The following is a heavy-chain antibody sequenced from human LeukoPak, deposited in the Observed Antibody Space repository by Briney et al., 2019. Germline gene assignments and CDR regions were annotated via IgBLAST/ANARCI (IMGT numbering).Heavy chain of an antibody. CDR1: GFTFSSYA. CDR3: ANGRDGYNFDY. Sequence: GGSLRLSCAASGFTFSSYAMSWVRQVPGKGLEWVSAISGSGGTTYCTDSVKGRFTISRDNSKDTLYLQMNSLRAEDTAVYYCANGRDGYNFDYWGQGTLVTVSS. CDR2: ISGSGGTT. V-gene: IGHV3-23*01. J-gene: IGHJ4*02. D-gene: IGHD5-24*01.